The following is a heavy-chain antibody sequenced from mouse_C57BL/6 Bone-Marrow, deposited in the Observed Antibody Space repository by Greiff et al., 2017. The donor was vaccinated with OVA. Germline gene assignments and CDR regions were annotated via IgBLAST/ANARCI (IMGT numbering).Heavy chain of an antibody. CDR1: GYTFTSYG. J-gene: IGHJ3*01. CDR2: IYPRSGNT. CDR3: ARPKDYYGSSFLAY. D-gene: IGHD1-1*01. Sequence: QVQLQQSGAELARPGASVKLSCKASGYTFTSYGISWVKQRTGQGLEWIGEIYPRSGNTYYNEKFKGKATLTADKSSSTAYMELRSLTSEDSAVYFCARPKDYYGSSFLAYWGQGTLVTVSA. V-gene: IGHV1-81*01.